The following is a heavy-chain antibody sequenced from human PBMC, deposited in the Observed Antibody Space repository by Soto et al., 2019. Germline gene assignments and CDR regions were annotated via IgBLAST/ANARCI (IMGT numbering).Heavy chain of an antibody. J-gene: IGHJ3*02. V-gene: IGHV1-69*13. CDR2: IIPIFGTA. CDR1: GGTYSSYT. CDR3: ARATERSHDAFDI. D-gene: IGHD1-1*01. Sequence: ALLNLSCEASGGTYSSYTVGWVREAPGQGLEWIGGIIPIFGTANYAQKFQGRVTITADESTSTAYMELSSLRSEDTAVYYCARATERSHDAFDIWGQGTMVTGSS.